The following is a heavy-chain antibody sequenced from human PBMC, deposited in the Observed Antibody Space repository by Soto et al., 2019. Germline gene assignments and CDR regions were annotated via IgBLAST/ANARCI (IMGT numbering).Heavy chain of an antibody. V-gene: IGHV1-69*02. CDR2: IIPILGIA. J-gene: IGHJ4*02. Sequence: QVQLVQSGAEVKKPGSSVKVSCKASGGTFSSYTISWVRQAPGQGLEWMGRIIPILGIANYAQKFQGRVTITADKSTSKAYMELSSLSSEDTAVDYGARVDYGDYGGGDDYWGQGTLVTVSS. CDR1: GGTFSSYT. CDR3: ARVDYGDYGGGDDY. D-gene: IGHD4-17*01.